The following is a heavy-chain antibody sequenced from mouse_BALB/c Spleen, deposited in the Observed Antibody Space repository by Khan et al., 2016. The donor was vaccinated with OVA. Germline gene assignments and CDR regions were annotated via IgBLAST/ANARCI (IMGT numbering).Heavy chain of an antibody. CDR1: GYSITSGYG. D-gene: IGHD1-2*01. CDR2: ISYSGSN. Sequence: EVQLQESGPGLVKPSQSLSLTCTVTGYSITSGYGWNWIRQFPGKKLEWMGYISYSGSNNYNPSLKSRISLTRDTSKYQFFLQLNSVTTEDTATYYCARTARIKYWGQGTTLTVSS. J-gene: IGHJ2*01. V-gene: IGHV3-2*02. CDR3: ARTARIKY.